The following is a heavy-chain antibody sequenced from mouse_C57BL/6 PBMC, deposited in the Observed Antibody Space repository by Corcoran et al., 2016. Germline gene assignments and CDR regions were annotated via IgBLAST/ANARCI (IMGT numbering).Heavy chain of an antibody. CDR2: IYPGDGDT. Sequence: QVQLQQSGAELVKPGASVKISCKASGYAFSSYWMNWVKQRPGKGLEWIGQIYPGDGDTNYNGKFKGKATLTADKSSSTAYMQLSSLTSGDSAVYFCARRDSNWYFDVWGTGTTVTVSS. CDR3: ARRDSNWYFDV. CDR1: GYAFSSYW. J-gene: IGHJ1*03. V-gene: IGHV1-80*01.